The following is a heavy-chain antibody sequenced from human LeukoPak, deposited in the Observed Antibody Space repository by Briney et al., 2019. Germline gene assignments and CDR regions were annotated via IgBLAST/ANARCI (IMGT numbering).Heavy chain of an antibody. CDR3: ARHRGTTEPTDAFDI. Sequence: SETLSLTCTVSGGPISSSSYYWGWIRQPPGKGLEWIGSIYYSGSTYYNPSLKSRVTISVDTSKNQFSLKLSSVTAADTAVYYCARHRGTTEPTDAFDIWGQGTMVTVSS. CDR2: IYYSGST. J-gene: IGHJ3*02. V-gene: IGHV4-39*01. CDR1: GGPISSSSYY. D-gene: IGHD4-17*01.